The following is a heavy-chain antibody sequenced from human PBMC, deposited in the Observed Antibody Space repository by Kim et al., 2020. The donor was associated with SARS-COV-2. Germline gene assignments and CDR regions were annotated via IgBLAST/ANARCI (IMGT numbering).Heavy chain of an antibody. CDR3: ARGRITMVRGVYRGGWFDP. V-gene: IGHV4-34*01. D-gene: IGHD3-10*01. CDR1: GGSFSGYY. J-gene: IGHJ5*02. CDR2: INHSGST. Sequence: SETLSLTCAVYGGSFSGYYWSWIRQPPGKGLEWIGEINHSGSTNYNPSLKSRVTISVDTSKNQFSLKLSSVTAADTAVYYCARGRITMVRGVYRGGWFDPWGQGTLVTVSS.